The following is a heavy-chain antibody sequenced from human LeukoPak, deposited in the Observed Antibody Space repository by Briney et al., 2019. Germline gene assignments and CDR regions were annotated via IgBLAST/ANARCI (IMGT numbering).Heavy chain of an antibody. V-gene: IGHV3-7*03. CDR1: GFTFSRYW. Sequence: GGSLRLSCAASGFTFSRYWMTWVRQARGKGLEWVASINEDGSGKHYVDSVKGRFTISRDNAQKSVYLEMNSLRAEDTAVYYCARAVTSTEGYWGQGTLVTVSS. CDR2: INEDGSGK. D-gene: IGHD4-17*01. J-gene: IGHJ4*02. CDR3: ARAVTSTEGY.